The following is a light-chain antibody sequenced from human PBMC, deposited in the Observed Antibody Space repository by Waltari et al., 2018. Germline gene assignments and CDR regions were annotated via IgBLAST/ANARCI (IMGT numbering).Light chain of an antibody. V-gene: IGKV3-20*01. CDR2: GAS. CDR3: QQHDNTPYT. J-gene: IGKJ2*01. CDR1: QSVRTTH. Sequence: EIVFTQSPGSLSLPQGERATLSCRATQSVRTTHLAWYQQKPGQTPSLVIYGASNRATGIPDRFSGSGSGTDFTLTINRLEPEDSAVYYCQQHDNTPYTFGQGTKLEI.